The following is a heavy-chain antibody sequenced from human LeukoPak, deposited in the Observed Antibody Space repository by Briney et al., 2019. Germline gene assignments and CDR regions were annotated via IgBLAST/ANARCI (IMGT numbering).Heavy chain of an antibody. CDR2: ISYDGSNK. V-gene: IGHV3-30*14. Sequence: PGGSLRLSCAASGFTFSSYAMTWVRQAPGKGLEWVAVISYDGSNKYYADSVKGRFTISRDNSKNTLYLQMNSLRAEDTAVYYCARDWGSGTYCSGGSCYEAGAFDIWGQGTMVTVSS. CDR3: ARDWGSGTYCSGGSCYEAGAFDI. D-gene: IGHD2-15*01. J-gene: IGHJ3*02. CDR1: GFTFSSYA.